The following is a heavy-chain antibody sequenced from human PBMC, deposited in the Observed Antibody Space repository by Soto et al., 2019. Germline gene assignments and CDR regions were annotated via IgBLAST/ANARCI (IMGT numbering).Heavy chain of an antibody. D-gene: IGHD2-2*01. CDR2: MNPNSGNT. J-gene: IGHJ4*02. CDR1: GYTFTSYD. Sequence: QVQLVQSGAEVKKPGASVKVSCKASGYTFTSYDINWVRQATGQGLEWMGWMNPNSGNTGYAQKFQGRVTMTRNTSISTAYMELSSLRSEDTAMYYCASRIVVVPSTLVDYWGQGTLVTVSS. V-gene: IGHV1-8*01. CDR3: ASRIVVVPSTLVDY.